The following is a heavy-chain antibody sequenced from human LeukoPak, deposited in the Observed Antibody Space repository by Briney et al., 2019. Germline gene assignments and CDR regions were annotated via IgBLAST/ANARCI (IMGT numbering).Heavy chain of an antibody. J-gene: IGHJ4*02. CDR3: AKARTPGDNDYCDAY. Sequence: GGSLRLSCTASGFTFSSHAMSWVRQAPGKGLEWVSTISGGGGSTYYADSVKGQFTISRDNSKNTLYLQLNSLRAEDTAVYYCAKARTPGDNDYCDAYWYQGTLVTVS. V-gene: IGHV3-23*01. CDR1: GFTFSSHA. D-gene: IGHD4-11*01. CDR2: ISGGGGST.